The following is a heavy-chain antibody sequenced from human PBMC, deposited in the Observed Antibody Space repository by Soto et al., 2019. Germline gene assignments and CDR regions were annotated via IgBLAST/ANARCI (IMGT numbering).Heavy chain of an antibody. V-gene: IGHV3-30*18. D-gene: IGHD3-22*01. Sequence: GGSLRLSCAASGFTFSSYGMHWVRQAPGKGLEWVAVISYDGSNKYYADSVKGRFTISRDNSKNTLYLQMNSLRAEDTAVYYCAKDRRTGSTKVGIVDYWGQGTLVTVSS. J-gene: IGHJ4*02. CDR3: AKDRRTGSTKVGIVDY. CDR2: ISYDGSNK. CDR1: GFTFSSYG.